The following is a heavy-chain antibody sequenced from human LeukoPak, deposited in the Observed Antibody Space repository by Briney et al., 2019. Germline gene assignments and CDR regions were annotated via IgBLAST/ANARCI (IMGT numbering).Heavy chain of an antibody. V-gene: IGHV4-59*01. Sequence: SETLSLTCTVSGGSISSYYWSWIRQPPGKGLEWIGYIYYSGSTNYNPSLKSRVTISVDTSKNQFSLKPSSVTAADTAVYYCATATVTTQKYYYYGMDVWGQGTTVTVSS. CDR2: IYYSGST. CDR1: GGSISSYY. J-gene: IGHJ6*02. CDR3: ATATVTTQKYYYYGMDV. D-gene: IGHD4-11*01.